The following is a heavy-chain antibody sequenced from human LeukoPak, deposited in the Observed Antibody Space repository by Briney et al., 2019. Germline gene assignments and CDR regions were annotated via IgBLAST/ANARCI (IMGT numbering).Heavy chain of an antibody. CDR1: GGSISTSSYY. D-gene: IGHD2/OR15-2a*01. Sequence: SETLSLTCTVSGGSISTSSYYWGWIRQPPGEGLEWIGTIYYSGTTYYNPSLKSRVTISVDTSKSQFSLKLSSVTAAGTAVYYCARHGSYFRLFDYWGQGTLVTVSS. CDR2: IYYSGTT. J-gene: IGHJ4*02. V-gene: IGHV4-39*01. CDR3: ARHGSYFRLFDY.